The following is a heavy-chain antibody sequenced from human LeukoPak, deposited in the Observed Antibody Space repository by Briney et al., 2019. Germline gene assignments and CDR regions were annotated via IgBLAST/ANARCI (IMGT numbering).Heavy chain of an antibody. Sequence: GGSLRLSCAASGFSFSGSWMSWVRQAPGKGLEWVANIKQEGSEKYYVDSVKGRCTISRDNAKNSLYLQMNSLRDEDTAVYYCARGGAAFDFWGQGTMVTVSS. J-gene: IGHJ3*01. CDR2: IKQEGSEK. V-gene: IGHV3-7*05. D-gene: IGHD3-16*01. CDR3: ARGGAAFDF. CDR1: GFSFSGSW.